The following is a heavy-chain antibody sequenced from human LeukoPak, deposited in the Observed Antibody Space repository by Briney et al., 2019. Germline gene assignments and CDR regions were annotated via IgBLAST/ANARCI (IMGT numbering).Heavy chain of an antibody. CDR3: ARDERNGYNWDY. D-gene: IGHD5-24*01. Sequence: SVKVSCKASGGTFSSYAISWVRQAPGQGLEWMGRIIPIFGTANYAQKFQGRVTITTDESTSTAYMELSSLRSEDTAVYYCARDERNGYNWDYWGQGTLVTVSS. CDR2: IIPIFGTA. J-gene: IGHJ4*02. V-gene: IGHV1-69*05. CDR1: GGTFSSYA.